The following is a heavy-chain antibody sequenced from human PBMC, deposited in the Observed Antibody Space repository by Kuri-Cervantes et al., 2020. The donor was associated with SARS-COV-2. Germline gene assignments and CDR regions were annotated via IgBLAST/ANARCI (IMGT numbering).Heavy chain of an antibody. CDR2: INPNSGGT. CDR3: ARGEGSRGLMVVLGWRGAGRLDF. J-gene: IGHJ4*02. V-gene: IGHV1-2*04. D-gene: IGHD3-10*01. CDR1: GYSFNDYY. Sequence: ASVKVSCKASGYSFNDYYIYWVRQAPGQGLEWMGWINPNSGGTNYAQKFQGWVTMTRDTSLSIRYMELSRLTSDDTAVYYCARGEGSRGLMVVLGWRGAGRLDFWGQGTLVTVSS.